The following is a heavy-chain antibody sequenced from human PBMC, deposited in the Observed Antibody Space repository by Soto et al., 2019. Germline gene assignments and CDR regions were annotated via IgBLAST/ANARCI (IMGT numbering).Heavy chain of an antibody. CDR2: IKSKTDGGTT. D-gene: IGHD3-22*01. J-gene: IGHJ4*02. CDR1: GFTFNNAW. V-gene: IGHV3-15*07. CDR3: STDIYYYDRSCYYGIDY. Sequence: EVQLVESGGGLVKPGGSLRLSCAASGFTFNNAWMNWVRQAPGKGLEWVGRIKSKTDGGTTDYAAPVKGRFTISRDDSKNTLYLQMNSLKTEDTAVYHCSTDIYYYDRSCYYGIDYWGQGTLVTVSS.